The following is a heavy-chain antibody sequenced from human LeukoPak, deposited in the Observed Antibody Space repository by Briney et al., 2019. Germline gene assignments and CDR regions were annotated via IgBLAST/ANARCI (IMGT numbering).Heavy chain of an antibody. CDR3: ARSKASSGYYLYYYYYGMDV. V-gene: IGHV1-46*01. CDR2: INPSGGST. D-gene: IGHD3-22*01. J-gene: IGHJ6*02. CDR1: GYTFTSYY. Sequence: ASVKVSCKASGYTFTSYYMHWVRQAPGQGLEWMGIINPSGGSTSYAQKFQGRVTMTRDTSTSTVYMELSSLRSEDTAVYYCARSKASSGYYLYYYYYGMDVWGQGTTVTVSS.